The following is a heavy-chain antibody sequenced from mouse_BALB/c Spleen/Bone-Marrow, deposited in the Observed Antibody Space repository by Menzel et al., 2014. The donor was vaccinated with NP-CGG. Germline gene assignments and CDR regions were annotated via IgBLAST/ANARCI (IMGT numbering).Heavy chain of an antibody. D-gene: IGHD2-10*02. CDR2: SRNKAKYYTT. V-gene: IGHV7-1*02. Sequence: EVQLVESGGGLVQPGDSLRLSCATSGFTFSDFYMEWVRQPPGKRLEWIAASRNKAKYYTTEYSASVKGRFIVSRDTSQSVLYLQMNALRAEVTAIYYCARDVGYGNYFVYWGQGTLVTVSA. CDR1: GFTFSDFY. CDR3: ARDVGYGNYFVY. J-gene: IGHJ3*01.